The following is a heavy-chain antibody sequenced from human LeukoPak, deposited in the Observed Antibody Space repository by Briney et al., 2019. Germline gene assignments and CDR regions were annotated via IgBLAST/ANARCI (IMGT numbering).Heavy chain of an antibody. CDR3: ARGYGLAPAPGNY. V-gene: IGHV4-59*01. CDR1: GGSISSYY. Sequence: PSETLSLTCTVSGGSISSYYWSWIRQPPGKGLEWIGYIYYSGGTNYNPSLKSRVTISVDTSKNQFSLKLSSVTAADTAVYYCARGYGLAPAPGNYWGQGTLVTVSS. CDR2: IYYSGGT. D-gene: IGHD3-16*01. J-gene: IGHJ4*02.